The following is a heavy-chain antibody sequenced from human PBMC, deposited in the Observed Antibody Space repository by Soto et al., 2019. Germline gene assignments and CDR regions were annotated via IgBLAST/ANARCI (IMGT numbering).Heavy chain of an antibody. CDR3: TTDSLVLRFLEWAFDP. D-gene: IGHD3-3*01. J-gene: IGHJ5*02. CDR1: GFTFSSYW. Sequence: GSLRLSCAASGFTFSSYWMHWVRQAPGKGLEWVSNINKDGSDKYYVDSVKGRFTISRDDSKNTLYLQMNSLKTEDTAVYYCTTDSLVLRFLEWAFDPWGQGTLVTVSS. V-gene: IGHV3-7*03. CDR2: INKDGSDK.